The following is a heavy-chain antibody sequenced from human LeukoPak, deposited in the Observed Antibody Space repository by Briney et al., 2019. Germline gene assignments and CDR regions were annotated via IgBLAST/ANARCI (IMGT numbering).Heavy chain of an antibody. CDR1: GGSISSYY. Sequence: SSETLSLTCTVSGGSISSYYWSWIRQPPGKGLEWIGYIYYTGSTNFNPSLKSRVTISVDTSKNQFSLKLSSVTAADTAVYYCARSWNDILPLDYWGQGTLVTVSS. CDR3: ARSWNDILPLDY. J-gene: IGHJ4*02. D-gene: IGHD1-1*01. CDR2: IYYTGST. V-gene: IGHV4-59*01.